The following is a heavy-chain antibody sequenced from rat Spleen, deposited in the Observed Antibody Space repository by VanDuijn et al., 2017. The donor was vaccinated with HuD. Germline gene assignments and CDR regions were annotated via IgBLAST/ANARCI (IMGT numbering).Heavy chain of an antibody. V-gene: IGHV5-31*01. J-gene: IGHJ2*01. D-gene: IGHD1-7*01. Sequence: EVQLVESGGGLVQPGRSLKLSCVASGFTFNNYWMTWIRQAPGKGLEWVASITNTGGSTYYPDSVKGRFTISRDNAKSTLYLQMNSLRSEDTATYYCTREGYDYGYTAYYFDYWGQGVMVTVSS. CDR1: GFTFNNYW. CDR2: ITNTGGST. CDR3: TREGYDYGYTAYYFDY.